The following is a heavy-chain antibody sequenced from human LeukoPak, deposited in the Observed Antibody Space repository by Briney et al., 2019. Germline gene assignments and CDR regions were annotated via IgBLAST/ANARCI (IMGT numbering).Heavy chain of an antibody. J-gene: IGHJ4*02. CDR2: ISGSGGST. D-gene: IGHD5-24*01. CDR3: AKFERWLQSGLAY. CDR1: GFTFSSYA. Sequence: GGSLRLSCAASGFTFSSYAMSWVRQAPGKGREWVSAISGSGGSTYYADSVKGRFTISRDNSKTTLYLQMNSLRAEDTAVYSCAKFERWLQSGLAYWGQGTLVTVSS. V-gene: IGHV3-23*01.